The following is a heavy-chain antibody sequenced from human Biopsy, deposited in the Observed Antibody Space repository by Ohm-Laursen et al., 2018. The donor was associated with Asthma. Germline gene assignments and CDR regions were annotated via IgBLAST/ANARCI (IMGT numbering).Heavy chain of an antibody. V-gene: IGHV1-3*01. CDR3: ARDGGLTSYPGTFHI. Sequence: ASVKVSCKASGYTFTNYAIHWVRQAPGQRPEWMGWINAGNGNTKYSQKFQGRVTITRDTSASTAYMLLSSLRSEDTAVYYCARDGGLTSYPGTFHIWGQGTMVTVSS. CDR2: INAGNGNT. D-gene: IGHD1-1*01. CDR1: GYTFTNYA. J-gene: IGHJ3*02.